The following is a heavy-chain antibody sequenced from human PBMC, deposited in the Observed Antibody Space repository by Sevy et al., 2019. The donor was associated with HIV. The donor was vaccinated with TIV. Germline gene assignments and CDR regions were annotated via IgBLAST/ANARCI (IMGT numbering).Heavy chain of an antibody. CDR1: GHTFSDYY. V-gene: IGHV1-2*02. D-gene: IGHD4-4*01. CDR3: ATQYSYDY. CDR2: INSNSGAI. Sequence: ASVKVSCKASGHTFSDYYIQWVRQAPGQGLEWMGWINSNSGAISYAQKFRDRVTMTSDTSISTAYMELNRLRSDDTAVYYCATQYSYDYWGQGTLVTVSS. J-gene: IGHJ4*02.